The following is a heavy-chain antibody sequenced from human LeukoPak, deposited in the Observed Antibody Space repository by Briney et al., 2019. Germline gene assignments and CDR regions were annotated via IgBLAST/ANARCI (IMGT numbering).Heavy chain of an antibody. Sequence: GGSLRLSCAAPGFTFSSYGMHWARQAPGKGLEWVAVIWYDGSNKYYADSVKGRFTISRDNSKNTVSLQMNSLRAEDTAVYYCARDQSVGTTTRWDSFDYWGQGTLASVSS. V-gene: IGHV3-33*01. J-gene: IGHJ4*02. CDR1: GFTFSSYG. CDR3: ARDQSVGTTTRWDSFDY. D-gene: IGHD1-26*01. CDR2: IWYDGSNK.